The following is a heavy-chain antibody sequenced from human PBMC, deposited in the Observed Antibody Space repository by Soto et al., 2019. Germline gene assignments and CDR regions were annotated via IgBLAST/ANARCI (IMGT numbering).Heavy chain of an antibody. CDR3: AKDLYYYDSSGYYPDAFDI. Sequence: QVQLVESGGGVVQPGRSLRLSCAASGFTFSSYSMHWVRQAPGKGLEWVAVISYDGSNKYYADSVKGRFTISRDNSKNTLYLQMNSLRAEDTAVYYCAKDLYYYDSSGYYPDAFDIWGQGTMVTVSS. CDR2: ISYDGSNK. CDR1: GFTFSSYS. D-gene: IGHD3-22*01. J-gene: IGHJ3*02. V-gene: IGHV3-30*18.